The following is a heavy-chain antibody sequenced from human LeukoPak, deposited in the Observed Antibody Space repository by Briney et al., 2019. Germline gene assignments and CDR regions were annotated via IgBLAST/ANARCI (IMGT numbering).Heavy chain of an antibody. D-gene: IGHD1-1*01. CDR1: GFTFRSDW. Sequence: QAGGSLRLSCAASGFTFRSDWMSWVRQSPEKGLEWAANINPDGSATYCVDSVKGRFIISRDNTKNSLYLQMNSLRAEDTAVYYCAREQTGTALFDYWGQGTLVTVSS. CDR2: INPDGSAT. CDR3: AREQTGTALFDY. J-gene: IGHJ4*02. V-gene: IGHV3-7*03.